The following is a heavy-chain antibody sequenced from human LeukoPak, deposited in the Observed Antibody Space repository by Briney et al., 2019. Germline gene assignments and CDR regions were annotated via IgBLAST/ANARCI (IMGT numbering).Heavy chain of an antibody. D-gene: IGHD2-2*01. CDR3: AKDRYCSSTSCLDDAFDI. CDR1: GFTFSSYA. V-gene: IGHV3-23*01. J-gene: IGHJ3*02. Sequence: GGSLRLSCAASGFTFSSYAMSWVRQAPGKGLEWVSAISGSGGTTYYADSVKGRFTISRDNSKNTLYLQMNSLRAEDTAVYYCAKDRYCSSTSCLDDAFDIWGQGTMVTVSS. CDR2: ISGSGGTT.